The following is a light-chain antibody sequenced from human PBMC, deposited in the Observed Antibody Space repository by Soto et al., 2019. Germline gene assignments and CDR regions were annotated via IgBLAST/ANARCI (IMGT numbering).Light chain of an antibody. CDR1: SSDVGGYNY. J-gene: IGLJ1*01. Sequence: QSALTQPPSASGSPGQSVTISCTGTSSDVGGYNYVSWYQQHPGKAPKLMIYEVSKRPSGVPDRFSGSKSGNTASLTFSGLQAEDEADYYCSSYAGSNNYVFGTGTKV. V-gene: IGLV2-8*01. CDR3: SSYAGSNNYV. CDR2: EVS.